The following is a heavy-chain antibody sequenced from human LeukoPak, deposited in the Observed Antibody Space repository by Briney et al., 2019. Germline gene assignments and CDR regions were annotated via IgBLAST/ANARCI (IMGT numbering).Heavy chain of an antibody. V-gene: IGHV3-21*04. J-gene: IGHJ4*02. CDR3: AREREYYGSGSHSFDY. Sequence: PGGSLRLSCEASGFTFNTCSMNWARQAPGKGLEWVSSIDSRGGYMFYADSVKGRFTISRDNAKNSLYLQMNSLRAEDTALYYCAREREYYGSGSHSFDYWGQGTLVTVSS. D-gene: IGHD3-10*01. CDR1: GFTFNTCS. CDR2: IDSRGGYM.